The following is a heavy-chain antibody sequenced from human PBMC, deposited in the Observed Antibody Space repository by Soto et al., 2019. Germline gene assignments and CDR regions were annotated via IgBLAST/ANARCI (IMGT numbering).Heavy chain of an antibody. Sequence: QVQLVQSGAEVRKPGSSVKVSCKTSGGTFSSYAIVWVRQAPGQGLEWMGGIIPMIGTTNYAQRFQGRLKITADESTRTAYMELSSLTSEDTAVYYCAREPYCGGDCNTDYWFDPWGQGTLVTVSS. V-gene: IGHV1-69*01. J-gene: IGHJ5*02. CDR1: GGTFSSYA. D-gene: IGHD2-21*02. CDR3: AREPYCGGDCNTDYWFDP. CDR2: IIPMIGTT.